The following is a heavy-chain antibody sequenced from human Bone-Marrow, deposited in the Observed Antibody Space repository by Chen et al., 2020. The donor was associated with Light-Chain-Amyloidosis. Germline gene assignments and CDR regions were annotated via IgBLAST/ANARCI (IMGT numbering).Heavy chain of an antibody. CDR3: ARRRDGYNFDY. CDR1: GYNFPNYW. V-gene: IGHV5-51*01. Sequence: EVQLEQSGPEVKKTGESLKISCKGSGYNFPNYWIGWVRQMPGKGLEWMGVIYPDDSDARYSPSFEGQVTISADKSITTAYLQWRSLKASYTAMYYCARRRDGYNFDYWGQGTLVTVSS. J-gene: IGHJ4*02. CDR2: IYPDDSDA. D-gene: IGHD5-12*01.